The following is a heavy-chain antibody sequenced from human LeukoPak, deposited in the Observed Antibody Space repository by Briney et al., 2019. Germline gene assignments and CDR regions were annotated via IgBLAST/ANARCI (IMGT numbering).Heavy chain of an antibody. J-gene: IGHJ6*03. CDR1: GFTVSSNY. CDR2: IYSGGST. Sequence: GGSLRLSCAASGFTVSSNYMSWVRQAPGKGLEWVSVIYSGGSTYYADSVKGRFTISRDNSKNTLYLQMNSLRAEDTAVYYCAKRGITIFGVVPPGYYYMDVWGKGTTVTVSS. CDR3: AKRGITIFGVVPPGYYYMDV. D-gene: IGHD3-3*01. V-gene: IGHV3-53*01.